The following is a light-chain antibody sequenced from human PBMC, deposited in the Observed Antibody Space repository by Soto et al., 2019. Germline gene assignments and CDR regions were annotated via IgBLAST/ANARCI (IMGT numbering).Light chain of an antibody. V-gene: IGKV3-20*01. J-gene: IGKJ5*01. Sequence: EIVLTQSPGTLSLSPGERATLSCRASQTVRSNYLAWYQQKPGQAPRLLIHGTSNRATGIPDRFSGGGSGTDFTLTIIRLEPEDFAVYYCQQYGSSPSITFGQGTRLEIK. CDR3: QQYGSSPSIT. CDR1: QTVRSNY. CDR2: GTS.